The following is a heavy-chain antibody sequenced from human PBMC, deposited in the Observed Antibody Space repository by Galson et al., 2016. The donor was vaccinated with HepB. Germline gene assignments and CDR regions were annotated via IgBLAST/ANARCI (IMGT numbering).Heavy chain of an antibody. CDR3: AREAAPGDDYSLAY. V-gene: IGHV3-30*04. Sequence: SLRLSCAASGYIFRTYPMHWVRQAPGKGLEWVAVISSDGSNEWYADSVKGRFTISRDNSQNTLSLQMSSLRPEDTAAYYCAREAAPGDDYSLAYWGQGTLVTVSS. CDR2: ISSDGSNE. D-gene: IGHD4-11*01. CDR1: GYIFRTYP. J-gene: IGHJ4*02.